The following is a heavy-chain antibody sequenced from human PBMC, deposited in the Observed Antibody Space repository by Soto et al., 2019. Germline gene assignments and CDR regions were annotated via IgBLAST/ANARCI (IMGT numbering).Heavy chain of an antibody. CDR1: GGSFSGYY. CDR2: INHSGST. V-gene: IGHV4-34*01. Sequence: SETLSLTCAVYGGSFSGYYWSWIRQPPGKGLEWIGEINHSGSTNYNPSLKSRVTISVDTSKNQFSLKLSSVTAADTAVYYCARGKRRGYGHYYYGMDVWGQGTTVTVSS. J-gene: IGHJ6*02. CDR3: ARGKRRGYGHYYYGMDV. D-gene: IGHD5-18*01.